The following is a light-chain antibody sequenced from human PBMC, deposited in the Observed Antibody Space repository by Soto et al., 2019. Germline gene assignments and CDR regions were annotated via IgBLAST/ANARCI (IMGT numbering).Light chain of an antibody. J-gene: IGLJ1*01. CDR3: SSYTSSSTLNYV. Sequence: QSALTXPASVSGSPGQSITISCTGTSSDIGNYNYVSWYQQHPGKAPKLMIYEVSNRPSGVSNRFSGSKSGNTASLTISGFQDEDEADYYCSSYTSSSTLNYVFGTGTRSPS. CDR2: EVS. CDR1: SSDIGNYNY. V-gene: IGLV2-14*01.